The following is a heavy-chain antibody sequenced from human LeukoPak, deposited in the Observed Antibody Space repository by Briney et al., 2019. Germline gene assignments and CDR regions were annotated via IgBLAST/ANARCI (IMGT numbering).Heavy chain of an antibody. J-gene: IGHJ4*02. D-gene: IGHD3-10*01. Sequence: GASVKVSCKVSRYTLTELSMHWVRQAPGKGLEWMGGFDPEDGETIYAQKFQGRVTMTEDTSTDTAYMELSSLRSEDTAVYYCATDHFGAGSFDYWGQGTLVTVSS. CDR2: FDPEDGET. CDR1: RYTLTELS. V-gene: IGHV1-24*01. CDR3: ATDHFGAGSFDY.